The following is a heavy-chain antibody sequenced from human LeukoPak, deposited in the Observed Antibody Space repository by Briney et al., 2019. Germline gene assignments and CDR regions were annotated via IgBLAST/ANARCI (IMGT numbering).Heavy chain of an antibody. CDR1: GFTFSSYW. CDR2: IKQDGSEK. V-gene: IGHV3-7*01. D-gene: IGHD3-9*01. Sequence: PGGSLRLSCAASGFTFSSYWMSWVRQAPGKGLEWVANIKQDGSEKYYVDSVKGRFTISRDNAKNSLYLQMNSLRAEDTAVYYCAREGIRDEDILTGYYFYYYGMDVWGQGTTVTVSS. CDR3: AREGIRDEDILTGYYFYYYGMDV. J-gene: IGHJ6*02.